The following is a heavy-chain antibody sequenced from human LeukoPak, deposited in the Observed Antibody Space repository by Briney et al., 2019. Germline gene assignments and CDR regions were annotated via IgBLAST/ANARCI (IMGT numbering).Heavy chain of an antibody. CDR1: GVSISSNLW. J-gene: IGHJ5*02. V-gene: IGHV4-4*02. Sequence: PSGTLSLTCAVSGVSISSNLWWTWVRQPPGKGLEWIAEIHHSGSINYNPSLKSRVTISVDKAKNQFSLNLNSVTAADTAVYYCARGHDYYYSGRQSWFDPWGQGTLVTVSS. D-gene: IGHD3-10*01. CDR3: ARGHDYYYSGRQSWFDP. CDR2: IHHSGSI.